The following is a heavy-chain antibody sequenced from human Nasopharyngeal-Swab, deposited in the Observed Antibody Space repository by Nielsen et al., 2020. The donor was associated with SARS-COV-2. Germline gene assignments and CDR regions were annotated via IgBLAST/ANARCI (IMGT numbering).Heavy chain of an antibody. V-gene: IGHV1-8*01. CDR1: GYTFTSYD. D-gene: IGHD2-15*01. J-gene: IGHJ6*02. Sequence: ASVKVSCKASGYTFTSYDINWVRQATGQGLEWMGWMNPNSGNTGYEQKFQGRVTMTRNTSISTAYMELSSLRSEDTAVYYCARYCSGGSCYPYYYYGMDVWGQGTTVTVSS. CDR2: MNPNSGNT. CDR3: ARYCSGGSCYPYYYYGMDV.